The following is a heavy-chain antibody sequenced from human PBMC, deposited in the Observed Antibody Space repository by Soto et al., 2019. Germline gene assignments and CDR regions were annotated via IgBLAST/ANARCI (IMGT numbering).Heavy chain of an antibody. Sequence: SETLSLTCAVSGGSFSGYYWSWIRQPPGKGLEWIGEINHSGSTNYNPSLKSRVTISVDTSKNQFSLKLSSVTAADTAVYYCARAPRNNLEKDYWGQGTLVTVSS. CDR3: ARAPRNNLEKDY. J-gene: IGHJ4*02. CDR2: INHSGST. V-gene: IGHV4-34*01. D-gene: IGHD1-1*01. CDR1: GGSFSGYY.